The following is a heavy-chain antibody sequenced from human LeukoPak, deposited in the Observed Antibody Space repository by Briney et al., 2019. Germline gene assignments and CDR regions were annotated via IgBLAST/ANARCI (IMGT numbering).Heavy chain of an antibody. J-gene: IGHJ4*02. Sequence: GASVKVSCKASGFTFTSSAVQWVRQDRGQRLEWIGWIVVGSGNTNYAQKFQERVTITRDMSTSTAYMELSSLRSEDTAVYYCARSSGYRDPFDYWGQGTLVTVSS. CDR1: GFTFTSSA. V-gene: IGHV1-58*01. CDR2: IVVGSGNT. D-gene: IGHD5-12*01. CDR3: ARSSGYRDPFDY.